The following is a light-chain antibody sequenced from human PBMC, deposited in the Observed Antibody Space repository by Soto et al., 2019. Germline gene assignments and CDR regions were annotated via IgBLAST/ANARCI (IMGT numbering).Light chain of an antibody. CDR3: FSYAGSYTLGV. V-gene: IGLV2-11*01. CDR1: SSDVGGYNF. Sequence: QSALTQPRSVSGSPGQSVTISCTGTSSDVGGYNFVSWYQHHPGKAPKLIIYDVTKRPSGVPDRFSGSKSGNTASLTISGLQAEDEADYYCFSYAGSYTLGVFGGGTKLNVL. CDR2: DVT. J-gene: IGLJ2*01.